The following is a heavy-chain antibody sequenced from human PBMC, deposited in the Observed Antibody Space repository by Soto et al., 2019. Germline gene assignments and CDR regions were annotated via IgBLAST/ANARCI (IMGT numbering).Heavy chain of an antibody. CDR2: IIPILGIA. V-gene: IGHV1-69*02. CDR1: GGTFSSYT. D-gene: IGHD2-15*01. CDR3: ARVYCSGGSCYGIDY. J-gene: IGHJ4*02. Sequence: SVKVSCKASGGTFSSYTISWVRQAPGQGLEWMGRIIPILGIANYAQKFQGRVTITADKSTSTAYMELSSLRSEDTAVYYCARVYCSGGSCYGIDYWGQGTLVTVS.